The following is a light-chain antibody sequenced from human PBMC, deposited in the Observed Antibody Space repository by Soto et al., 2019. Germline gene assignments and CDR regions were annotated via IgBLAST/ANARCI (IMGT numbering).Light chain of an antibody. CDR1: SSDVGSYNL. CDR3: CSYAGSSTYV. Sequence: QSALTQPASVSGSPGQSITISCTGTSSDVGSYNLVSWYQQHPGKAPKVMIYEVSKRPSGVSNRFSGSKFGNTASLTISGFQVDEEADYYCCSYAGSSTYVFGTGTKVTVL. CDR2: EVS. V-gene: IGLV2-23*02. J-gene: IGLJ1*01.